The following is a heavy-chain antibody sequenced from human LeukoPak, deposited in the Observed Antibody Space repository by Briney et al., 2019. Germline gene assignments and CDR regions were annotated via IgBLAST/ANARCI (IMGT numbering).Heavy chain of an antibody. V-gene: IGHV3-33*06. CDR1: GFTFSSYG. D-gene: IGHD3-10*01. CDR3: TKAAAGSGDYGMDV. J-gene: IGHJ6*02. CDR2: IWYDGSNK. Sequence: GGSLRLSRAASGFTFSSYGMHWVRQAPGKGLEWVAVIWYDGSNKYYADSVKGRFTISRDNSKNTLYLQMNSLRAEDTAVFYCTKAAAGSGDYGMDVWGQGTTVTV.